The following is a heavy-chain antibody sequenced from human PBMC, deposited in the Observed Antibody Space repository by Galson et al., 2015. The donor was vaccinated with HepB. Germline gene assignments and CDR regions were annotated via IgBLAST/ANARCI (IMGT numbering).Heavy chain of an antibody. V-gene: IGHV6-1*01. CDR2: TYYRSKWYN. J-gene: IGHJ5*02. D-gene: IGHD2-8*02. CDR1: GDSVSSNSAA. CDR3: ARGQRMVVYAHLKHAPNWFDP. Sequence: CAISGDSVSSNSAAWNWIRQSPSRGLEWLGRTYYRSKWYNDYAVSVKSRITVDPDTSRNQLSLKLSSVTAADTAVYYCARGQRMVVYAHLKHAPNWFDPWVQRTLATVSS.